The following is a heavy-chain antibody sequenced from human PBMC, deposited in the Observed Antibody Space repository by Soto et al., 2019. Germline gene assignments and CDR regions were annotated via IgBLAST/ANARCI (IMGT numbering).Heavy chain of an antibody. CDR2: ISGSGGST. CDR1: GFSFSDYY. J-gene: IGHJ4*02. V-gene: IGHV3-23*01. CDR3: AKGGQVLRYFDSPSQPFDY. Sequence: SLRLSCAASGFSFSDYYMTWIRQAPGQGLEWVSAISGSGGSTYYADSVKGRFTISRDNSKNTLYLQMNSLRAEDTAVYYCAKGGQVLRYFDSPSQPFDYWGQGTLVTVSS. D-gene: IGHD3-9*01.